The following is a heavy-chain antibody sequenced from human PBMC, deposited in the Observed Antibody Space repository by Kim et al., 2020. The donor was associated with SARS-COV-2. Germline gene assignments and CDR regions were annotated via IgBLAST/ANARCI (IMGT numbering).Heavy chain of an antibody. CDR3: AKSDSSSSYNWFDP. CDR1: GFTFNTYA. Sequence: GGSLRLSCSASGFTFNTYAMSWVRQAPGKGLEWVSFIRGSGDSAYYADSVKGRFSISRDNSKNTLYLQMNSLRAEDTAIYYCAKSDSSSSYNWFDPWGQG. J-gene: IGHJ5*02. V-gene: IGHV3-23*01. D-gene: IGHD6-13*01. CDR2: IRGSGDSA.